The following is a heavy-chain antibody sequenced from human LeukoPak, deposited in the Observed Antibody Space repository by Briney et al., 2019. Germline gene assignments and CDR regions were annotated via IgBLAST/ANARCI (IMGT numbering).Heavy chain of an antibody. D-gene: IGHD1-1*01. CDR3: ARVSDWNDFDY. Sequence: NPSETLSLTCTVSGGSISSYYWSWIRQPPGKGLEWIGYIYYTGSTNYNPSLKSRITISVDTTKNQFSLILNSVTAADTAVYNCARVSDWNDFDYWGQGILVTVSS. V-gene: IGHV4-59*01. CDR2: IYYTGST. J-gene: IGHJ4*02. CDR1: GGSISSYY.